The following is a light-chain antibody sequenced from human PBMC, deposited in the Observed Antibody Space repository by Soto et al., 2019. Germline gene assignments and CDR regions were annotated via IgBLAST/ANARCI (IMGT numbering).Light chain of an antibody. CDR2: KAS. J-gene: IGKJ1*01. V-gene: IGKV1-5*03. CDR3: QQYNSDPWT. CDR1: QTIRSW. Sequence: DIQVTQSPSTLSASVGDRVTITCRASQTIRSWLACYQQKPGKAPRLLIYKASILESGVPSRFSGSGSGTKFTLTISGLQPDDFATYHCQQYNSDPWTFGQGTKVEIK.